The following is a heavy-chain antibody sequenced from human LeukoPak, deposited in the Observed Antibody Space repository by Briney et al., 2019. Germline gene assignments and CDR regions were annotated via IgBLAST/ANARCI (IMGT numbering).Heavy chain of an antibody. CDR1: GGSISSYY. V-gene: IGHV4-59*08. D-gene: IGHD6-25*01. Sequence: PSETLSLTCTVSGGSISSYYWSWIRQPPGKGLEWIGYIYYTGSTNYNPSLTSRVTISVDTSKNQFSLKLSSVTAADTAVYYCARQEGEAVTYWGQGTLVTVSS. J-gene: IGHJ4*02. CDR3: ARQEGEAVTY. CDR2: IYYTGST.